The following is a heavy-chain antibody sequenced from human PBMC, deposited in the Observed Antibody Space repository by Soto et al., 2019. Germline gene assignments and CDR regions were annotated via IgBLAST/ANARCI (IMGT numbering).Heavy chain of an antibody. CDR1: GDSISSSY. CDR3: ARGVLEWLLRDSYYYYMDV. CDR2: IDDTGST. J-gene: IGHJ6*03. Sequence: QVQLQESGPGLVKPSETLSLTCTVSGDSISSSYWNWLRQAPGRGLEWIGYIDDTGSTNYTPSLQPRVTLSVPPSYNQYSLKLSSVTAADTAVYYCARGVLEWLLRDSYYYYMDVWGKGTTVTVSS. V-gene: IGHV4-59*01. D-gene: IGHD3-3*01.